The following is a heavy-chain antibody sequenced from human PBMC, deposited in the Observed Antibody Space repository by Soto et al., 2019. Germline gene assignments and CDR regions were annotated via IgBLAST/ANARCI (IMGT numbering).Heavy chain of an antibody. CDR3: ARVYCSSTSCYDAFDI. Sequence: ASVKVSCKASGYTFTSYDINWVRQATGQGLEWMGWMNPNSGNTGYAQKFQGRVTMTRNTSISTAYMELSSLRSEDTAVYYCARVYCSSTSCYDAFDIWGQGTMDTVSS. V-gene: IGHV1-8*01. CDR1: GYTFTSYD. D-gene: IGHD2-2*01. J-gene: IGHJ3*02. CDR2: MNPNSGNT.